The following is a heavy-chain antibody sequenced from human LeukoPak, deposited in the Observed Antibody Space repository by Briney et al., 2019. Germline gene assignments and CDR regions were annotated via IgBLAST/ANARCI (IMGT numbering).Heavy chain of an antibody. Sequence: PSETLSLTCTVSGGSISSYYWSWIRQPPGKGLEWIGYIYYSGSTNYNPSLKSRVTISVDTSKNQFSLKLSSVTAADTAVYYCAATGAHRDYYYGMDVWGQGTTVTVPS. CDR2: IYYSGST. V-gene: IGHV4-59*08. J-gene: IGHJ6*02. CDR3: AATGAHRDYYYGMDV. CDR1: GGSISSYY.